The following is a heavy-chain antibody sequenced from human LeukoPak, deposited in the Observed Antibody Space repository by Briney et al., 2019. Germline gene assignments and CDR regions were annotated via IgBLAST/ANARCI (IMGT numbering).Heavy chain of an antibody. V-gene: IGHV1-2*04. CDR1: GYTFTGYY. Sequence: ASVKVSCKASGYTFTGYYMHWVRQAPGQGLEWMGWINPNSGGTNYAQKFQGWVTMTRDTSISTAYMELSRLRSDDTAVYYCARSPYYDFWSGNFYHFDYWGQGTLVTVSS. CDR3: ARSPYYDFWSGNFYHFDY. CDR2: INPNSGGT. J-gene: IGHJ4*02. D-gene: IGHD3-3*01.